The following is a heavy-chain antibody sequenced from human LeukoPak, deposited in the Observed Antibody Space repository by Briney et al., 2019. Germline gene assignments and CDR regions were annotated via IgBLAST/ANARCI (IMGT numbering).Heavy chain of an antibody. J-gene: IGHJ4*02. CDR1: GFTFSTYS. Sequence: GGSLRLSCAASGFTFSTYSMNWVRQAPGKGLEWVSSISSSSSYIYYADSMKGRFTISRDNAKNTLYLQMNGLRAEDTAVYYCATTYYYDSSGYFPIGYWGQGTLVTVSS. D-gene: IGHD3-22*01. CDR2: ISSSSSYI. CDR3: ATTYYYDSSGYFPIGY. V-gene: IGHV3-21*01.